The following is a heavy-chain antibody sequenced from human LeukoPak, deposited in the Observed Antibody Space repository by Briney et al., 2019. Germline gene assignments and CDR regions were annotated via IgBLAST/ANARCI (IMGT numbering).Heavy chain of an antibody. V-gene: IGHV3-23*01. J-gene: IGHJ4*02. Sequence: GGSLRLSCAASGFTFSSYAMSWVRQAPGKGLEWVSAISGSGGSTYYADSVKGRFTISRDNSKNTLYLQMNSLRAEDTAVYYCAKDPHSNDFWSGSPPDYWGQGTLVTVSS. D-gene: IGHD3-3*01. CDR1: GFTFSSYA. CDR3: AKDPHSNDFWSGSPPDY. CDR2: ISGSGGST.